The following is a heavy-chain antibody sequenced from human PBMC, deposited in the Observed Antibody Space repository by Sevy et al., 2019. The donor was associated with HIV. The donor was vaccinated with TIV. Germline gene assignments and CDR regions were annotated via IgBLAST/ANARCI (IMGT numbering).Heavy chain of an antibody. CDR3: ASSDATSRFGYYYFAMDF. V-gene: IGHV3-48*02. Sequence: GGSLRLSCAVSGFTFNTYNMNWVRQAPGKGLEWVSYISYTSTTIYYADSVRGRFTISRDNAKNTLYLQMNSLRDEDTAVYYCASSDATSRFGYYYFAMDFGGQGTSVTVSS. CDR2: ISYTSTTI. D-gene: IGHD3-22*01. J-gene: IGHJ6*02. CDR1: GFTFNTYN.